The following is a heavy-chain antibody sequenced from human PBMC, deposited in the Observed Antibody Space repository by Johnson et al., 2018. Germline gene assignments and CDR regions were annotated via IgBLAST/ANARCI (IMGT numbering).Heavy chain of an antibody. D-gene: IGHD1-1*01. CDR2: ISVSSSTI. J-gene: IGHJ3*02. V-gene: IGHV3-48*02. Sequence: VQLVESGGGLVQPGGSLRLSCEVSGFIFSSYSMNWVRKPPGKGLEWVSYISVSSSTIYYADSVKGRFTISRDNAKNSLYLKMNSLRDEDTAVYYCARNDVGTFDIWGQGTTVTVSS. CDR3: ARNDVGTFDI. CDR1: GFIFSSYS.